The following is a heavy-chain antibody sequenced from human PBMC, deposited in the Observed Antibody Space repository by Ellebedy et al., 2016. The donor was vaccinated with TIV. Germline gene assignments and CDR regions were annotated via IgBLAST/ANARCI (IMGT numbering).Heavy chain of an antibody. CDR1: GYTFTSNA. CDR3: ARGDLWFGEFLLDH. J-gene: IGHJ4*02. D-gene: IGHD3-10*01. V-gene: IGHV1-3*01. Sequence: ASVKVSCKASGYTFTSNAIHWVRRAPGQSLEWMGGIHGGNGNTKYSQKFQGRVTIARDTSPSTAYMELSSLRSEDTAVYYCARGDLWFGEFLLDHWGQGTLVTVSS. CDR2: IHGGNGNT.